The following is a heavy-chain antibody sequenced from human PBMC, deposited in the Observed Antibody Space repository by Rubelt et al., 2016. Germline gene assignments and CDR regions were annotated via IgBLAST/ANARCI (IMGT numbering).Heavy chain of an antibody. J-gene: IGHJ1*01. D-gene: IGHD2-2*01. CDR2: INTNTGNP. CDR1: GYTFTSYG. V-gene: IGHV7-4-1*02. CDR3: AGVPSFTSRGGS. Sequence: QVQLVQSGAEVKKPGASVKVSCKASGYTFTSYGISWVRQAPGQGLEWMGWINTNTGNPTYAQGFTGRFVFSLDTSVRPAYRQISSLKAEDTAVYYCAGVPSFTSRGGSWGQGTLVTVSS.